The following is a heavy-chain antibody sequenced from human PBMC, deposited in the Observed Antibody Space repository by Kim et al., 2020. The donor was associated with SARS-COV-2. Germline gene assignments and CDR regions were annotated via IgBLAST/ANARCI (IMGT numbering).Heavy chain of an antibody. CDR3: ARSSPSVVDWLLRVTAIGGMDV. V-gene: IGHV4-31*03. J-gene: IGHJ6*02. D-gene: IGHD2-21*02. CDR2: IYYSGST. CDR1: GGSISSGGYY. Sequence: SETLSLTCTVSGGSISSGGYYWSWIRQHPGKGLEWIGYIYYSGSTYYNPSLKSRVTISVDTSKNQFSLKLSSVTAADTAVYYCARSSPSVVDWLLRVTAIGGMDVWGQGTTVTVSS.